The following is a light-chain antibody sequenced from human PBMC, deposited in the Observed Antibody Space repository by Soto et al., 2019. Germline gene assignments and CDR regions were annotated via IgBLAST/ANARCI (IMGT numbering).Light chain of an antibody. CDR2: TAG. Sequence: QPVLTQPLSASASPGQRVTISCSGGSSNIGSNTVAWYQHLPGTAPPRLIFTAGQRPSGVPGRFSGSKSGTSASLAISGLQSEDEGDSYCSAWDNSLNGYVFGPGTKLTVL. CDR3: SAWDNSLNGYV. J-gene: IGLJ1*01. V-gene: IGLV1-44*01. CDR1: SSNIGSNT.